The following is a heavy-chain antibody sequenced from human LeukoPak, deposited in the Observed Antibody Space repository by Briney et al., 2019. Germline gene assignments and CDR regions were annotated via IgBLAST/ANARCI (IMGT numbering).Heavy chain of an antibody. CDR1: GFTFSSYS. CDR3: AKAGGSSIAARRALDY. J-gene: IGHJ4*02. D-gene: IGHD6-6*01. CDR2: ISSSSSYI. Sequence: GGSLRLSCAASGFTFSSYSMNWVRQAPGKGLEWVSSISSSSSYIYYADSVKGRFTISRDNAKNSLYLQMNSLRAEDTAVYYCAKAGGSSIAARRALDYWGQGTLVAVSS. V-gene: IGHV3-21*04.